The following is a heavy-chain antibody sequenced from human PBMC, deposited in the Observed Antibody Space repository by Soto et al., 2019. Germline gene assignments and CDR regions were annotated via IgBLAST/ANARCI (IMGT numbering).Heavy chain of an antibody. J-gene: IGHJ4*02. Sequence: SETLSLTCSVSSASLSSSTYYWSWIRQPPGRGQEWIGSIYYSGNTYYKPSLKSRVSISIDTSRNQFSLKLTSVTAADTGVYYCASSSPFHYWGPGILVT. D-gene: IGHD6-6*01. CDR2: IYYSGNT. CDR1: SASLSSSTYY. V-gene: IGHV4-39*01. CDR3: ASSSPFHY.